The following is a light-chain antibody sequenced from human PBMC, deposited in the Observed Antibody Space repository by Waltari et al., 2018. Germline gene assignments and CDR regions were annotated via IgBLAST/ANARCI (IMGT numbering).Light chain of an antibody. J-gene: IGLJ3*02. Sequence: QLVVTQSPSASASLGASVKLTCTLSSGHSSNVIAWLQQRPEKGPRYLMKGNSDGSHTKGDEIPDRFSGTSSGARRYLTISSLQSEDEGAYYCQSGGHGTWVFGGGTKLTVL. CDR2: GNSDGSH. V-gene: IGLV4-69*01. CDR3: QSGGHGTWV. CDR1: SGHSSNV.